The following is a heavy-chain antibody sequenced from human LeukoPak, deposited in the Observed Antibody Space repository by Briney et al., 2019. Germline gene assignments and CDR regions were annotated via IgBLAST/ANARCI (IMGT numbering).Heavy chain of an antibody. CDR3: AKDTDVVVPEYFQY. V-gene: IGHV3-23*01. CDR1: GFTFTSYA. Sequence: GGSLRLSCAASGFTFTSYAMNWVRQAPGKGLEWVSAISGSGGSTYYADSVKGRFTVSRDNSENTLFLQMSSLRAEDTAIYYCAKDTDVVVPEYFQYWGQGTLVTVSS. D-gene: IGHD2-15*01. CDR2: ISGSGGST. J-gene: IGHJ1*01.